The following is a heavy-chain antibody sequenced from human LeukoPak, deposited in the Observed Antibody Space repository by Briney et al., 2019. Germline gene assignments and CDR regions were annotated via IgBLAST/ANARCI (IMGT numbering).Heavy chain of an antibody. Sequence: SETLSLTCTVSGGSISSYYWSWIRQPAGKGLEWIGRIYTSGSTNYNPSLKSRVTMSVDTSKNQFSLRLSSVTAADTAVYYCARDIEYYDSSGFPTYYFDYWGQGTLVTVSS. CDR2: IYTSGST. CDR3: ARDIEYYDSSGFPTYYFDY. D-gene: IGHD3-22*01. J-gene: IGHJ4*02. V-gene: IGHV4-4*07. CDR1: GGSISSYY.